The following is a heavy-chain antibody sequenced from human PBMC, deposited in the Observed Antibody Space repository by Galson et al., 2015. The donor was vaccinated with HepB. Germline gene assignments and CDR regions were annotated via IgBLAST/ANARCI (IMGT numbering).Heavy chain of an antibody. D-gene: IGHD1-26*01. J-gene: IGHJ4*02. CDR2: ISSSSSYI. V-gene: IGHV3-21*01. CDR3: ARGSSGTWPPAGSGTFDY. CDR1: GFTFSSYS. Sequence: SLRLSCAASGFTFSSYSMNWVRQAPGKGLEWVSSISSSSSYIYYADSVRGRFIISRDNAKNSLNLQMNSLRAEDTAVYYCARGSSGTWPPAGSGTFDYWGQGTLVTASS.